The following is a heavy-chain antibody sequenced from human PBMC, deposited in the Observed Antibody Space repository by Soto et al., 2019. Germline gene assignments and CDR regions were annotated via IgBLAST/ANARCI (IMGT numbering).Heavy chain of an antibody. Sequence: SETLSLTCTVSGGSISSYYWSWIRQPPGKGLEWIGYIYYSGSTNHNPSLKSRVTISVDTSKNQFSLKLSSVTAADTAVYYCARGWGGYFQHWGQGTLVTVSS. CDR2: IYYSGST. J-gene: IGHJ1*01. CDR3: ARGWGGYFQH. V-gene: IGHV4-59*01. D-gene: IGHD7-27*01. CDR1: GGSISSYY.